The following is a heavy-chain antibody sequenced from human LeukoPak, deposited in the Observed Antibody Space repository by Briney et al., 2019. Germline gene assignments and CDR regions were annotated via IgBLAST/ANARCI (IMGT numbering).Heavy chain of an antibody. CDR2: IYYTGTT. CDR3: ARHESDGGYNFY. J-gene: IGHJ4*02. CDR1: GXSISSYY. V-gene: IGHV4-59*08. Sequence: PSETLSLTCTVSGXSISSYYWSWIRQPPGTRLEWIGYIYYTGTTNYNPSLKSQVTLSVDTSKNQLSLELTSVTAADTAVYYCARHESDGGYNFYWSQGTLVTVSS. D-gene: IGHD5-24*01.